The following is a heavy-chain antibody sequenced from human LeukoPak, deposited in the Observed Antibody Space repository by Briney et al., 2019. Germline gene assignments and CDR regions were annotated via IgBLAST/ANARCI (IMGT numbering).Heavy chain of an antibody. V-gene: IGHV3-23*01. D-gene: IGHD6-19*01. CDR3: AKGTAVTHAVSGFDP. CDR1: GFTFSSYW. Sequence: GGSLRLSCAASGFTFSSYWMSWVRQAPGKGLEWVSAISGSGGSTYYADSVKGRFTISRDNSKNTLYLQMNSLRAEDTAVYYCAKGTAVTHAVSGFDPWGQGTLVTVSS. J-gene: IGHJ5*02. CDR2: ISGSGGST.